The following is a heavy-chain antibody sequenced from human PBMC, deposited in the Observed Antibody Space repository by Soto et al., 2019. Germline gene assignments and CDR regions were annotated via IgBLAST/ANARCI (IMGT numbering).Heavy chain of an antibody. CDR3: ARDQYDFRSGSYYYAMEV. CDR1: GGSISSGDYY. Sequence: PSETLSLTCTVSGGSISSGDYYWSWIRQPPGKGLEWIGYIYYSGSTYYNPSLKGRVTMSVDTSRDQVSLRLRSVTRADTAVYYCARDQYDFRSGSYYYAMEVWGQGTKVTVS. D-gene: IGHD3-3*01. CDR2: IYYSGST. V-gene: IGHV4-30-4*02. J-gene: IGHJ6*02.